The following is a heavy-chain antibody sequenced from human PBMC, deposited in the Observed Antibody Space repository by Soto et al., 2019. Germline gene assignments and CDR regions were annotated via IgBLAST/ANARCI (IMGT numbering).Heavy chain of an antibody. D-gene: IGHD6-13*01. CDR3: ARDKALIAAQYDDFDI. Sequence: GGSLRLSCAASGFTFSSYSMNWVRQAPGKGLEWVSSISSSSSYIYYADSVKGRFTISRDNAKNSLYLQMNSLRAEDTAVYYCARDKALIAAQYDDFDIWGQGTMVTVSS. CDR2: ISSSSSYI. V-gene: IGHV3-21*01. CDR1: GFTFSSYS. J-gene: IGHJ3*02.